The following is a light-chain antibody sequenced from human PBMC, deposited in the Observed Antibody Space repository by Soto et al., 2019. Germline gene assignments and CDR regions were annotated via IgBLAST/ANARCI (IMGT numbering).Light chain of an antibody. CDR1: SSDVGGYKF. CDR2: DVS. J-gene: IGLJ1*01. V-gene: IGLV2-14*01. Sequence: QSALTQPASVSGSPGQSITISCTGTSSDVGGYKFVSWYQQHPGKAPKLMIYDVSNRPSGVSNRFSGSKSGNTASLTISGLQAEDEGDYYCNSYTSSSTLYVFGTGTKLTVL. CDR3: NSYTSSSTLYV.